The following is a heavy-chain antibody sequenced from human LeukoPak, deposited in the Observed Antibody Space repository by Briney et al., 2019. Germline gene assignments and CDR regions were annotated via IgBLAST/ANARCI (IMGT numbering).Heavy chain of an antibody. CDR3: ARGRISKSGYDVDY. CDR2: IYYSGST. CDR1: GGSISSYY. D-gene: IGHD5-12*01. Sequence: PSETLSLTCTVSGGSISSYYWSWIRQPPGQGLVWIGYIYYSGSTNYNPSLKSRVTISVDTSKNQFSLKLSSVTAADTAVYYCARGRISKSGYDVDYWGQGTLVTVSS. J-gene: IGHJ4*02. V-gene: IGHV4-59*01.